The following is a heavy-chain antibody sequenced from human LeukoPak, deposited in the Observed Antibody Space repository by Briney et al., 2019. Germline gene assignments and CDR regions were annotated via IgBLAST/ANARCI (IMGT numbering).Heavy chain of an antibody. V-gene: IGHV4-31*03. J-gene: IGHJ6*02. D-gene: IGHD4-23*01. Sequence: SETLSLTCTVSGGSISSGGYYWSWNRQHPGKGLEWVGYIYYSGSTYYNPSLKSRVTISVDTSKNQFSLKLSSVTAADTAVYHCARDPEIMDYGGNYGMDVWGQGTTVTVSS. CDR2: IYYSGST. CDR3: ARDPEIMDYGGNYGMDV. CDR1: GGSISSGGYY.